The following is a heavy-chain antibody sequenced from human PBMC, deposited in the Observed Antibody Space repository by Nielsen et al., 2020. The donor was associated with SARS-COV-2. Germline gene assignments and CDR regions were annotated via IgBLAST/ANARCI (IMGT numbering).Heavy chain of an antibody. CDR2: MNPNSGNT. Sequence: WVRQAPGQGLEWMGWMNPNSGNTGYAQKFQGRVTMTRNTSISTAYMELSSLRSEDTAVYYCARDGYCSSTSCYSEYYYYMDVWGKGTTVTVSS. J-gene: IGHJ6*03. D-gene: IGHD2-2*03. V-gene: IGHV1-8*01. CDR3: ARDGYCSSTSCYSEYYYYMDV.